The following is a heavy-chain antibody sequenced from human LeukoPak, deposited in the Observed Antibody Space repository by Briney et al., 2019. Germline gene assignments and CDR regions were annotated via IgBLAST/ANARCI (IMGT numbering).Heavy chain of an antibody. V-gene: IGHV1-24*01. CDR1: GYTLTELS. J-gene: IGHJ5*02. CDR3: ARDLDYYDSSGYYYSTTRNWFDP. CDR2: FYPEDGET. D-gene: IGHD3-22*01. Sequence: ASVKVSCKVSGYTLTELSMHWLRQAPGKGLEWMGGFYPEDGETIYAQKFQGRVTMTEDTSTDTAYMELSSLRSEDTAVYYCARDLDYYDSSGYYYSTTRNWFDPWGQGTLVTVSS.